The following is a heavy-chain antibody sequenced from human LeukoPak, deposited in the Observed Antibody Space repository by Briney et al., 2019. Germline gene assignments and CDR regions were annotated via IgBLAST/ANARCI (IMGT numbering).Heavy chain of an antibody. CDR3: AKDYTAGQLWFRNDAFDI. CDR1: GFTFDDYA. Sequence: GGALRLPCPPSGFTFDDYARHWFRQAPGKGLEGASVISGNSGSIGYADSVKGRFTISRDNAKNSLYLQMNSLRAEDTALYYCAKDYTAGQLWFRNDAFDIWGQGTMVTVSS. D-gene: IGHD5-18*01. V-gene: IGHV3-9*01. J-gene: IGHJ3*02. CDR2: ISGNSGSI.